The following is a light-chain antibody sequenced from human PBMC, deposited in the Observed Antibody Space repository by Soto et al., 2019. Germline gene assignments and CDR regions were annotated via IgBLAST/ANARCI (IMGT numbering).Light chain of an antibody. V-gene: IGKV3-20*01. Sequence: EIVLTQSPGTLSLSPGERATLSCRASQSVTSTYLAWYQQKPGLAPRLLIYAASRRATDIPDRFSGSGSGTDFTLIISRLEPQDFAVYYCQVYGSSPPVTFGGGTKVDI. J-gene: IGKJ4*01. CDR1: QSVTSTY. CDR2: AAS. CDR3: QVYGSSPPVT.